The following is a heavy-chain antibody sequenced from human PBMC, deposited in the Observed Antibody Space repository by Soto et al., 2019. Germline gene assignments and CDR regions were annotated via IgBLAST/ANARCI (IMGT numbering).Heavy chain of an antibody. V-gene: IGHV1-18*01. CDR3: ARTSAAAGIGQDYFDY. Sequence: GASVKVSCKASGYTFTSYGISWVRQAPGQGLEWMGWISAYNGNTNYAQKLQGRVTMTTDTSTSTAYMELRSLRSDDTAVYYCARTSAAAGIGQDYFDYWGQGTLVTVSS. J-gene: IGHJ4*02. D-gene: IGHD6-13*01. CDR2: ISAYNGNT. CDR1: GYTFTSYG.